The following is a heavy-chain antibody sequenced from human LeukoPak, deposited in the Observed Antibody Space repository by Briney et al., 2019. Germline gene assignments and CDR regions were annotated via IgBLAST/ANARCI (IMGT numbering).Heavy chain of an antibody. V-gene: IGHV4-59*01. D-gene: IGHD3-22*01. CDR3: ARANYYDSSGPDHYFDY. CDR1: GGSISSYY. Sequence: PSETLSLTCTVSGGSISSYYWSWIRQPPGKGLEWIGYIYYSGSTSYKSSLKSRVTISVDTSKNQFSVKLTSVTAADTAVYYCARANYYDSSGPDHYFDYWGQGTLVTVSS. J-gene: IGHJ4*02. CDR2: IYYSGST.